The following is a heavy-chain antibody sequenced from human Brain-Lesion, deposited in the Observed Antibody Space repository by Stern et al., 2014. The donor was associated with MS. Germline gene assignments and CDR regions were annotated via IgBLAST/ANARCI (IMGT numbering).Heavy chain of an antibody. CDR2: ISYDGRNT. CDR1: GFTFSSFG. CDR3: AKDRQWLTYFFDY. Sequence: VHLVESGGGVVPPGRPLRLSCAASGFTFSSFGMHWVRQAPGKGLEWVAVISYDGRNTYYADSVKGRFRISRENSQTTLYMQMNSRRAEDTAVYYCAKDRQWLTYFFDYWGQGSLVTGSS. V-gene: IGHV3-30*18. D-gene: IGHD3-22*01. J-gene: IGHJ4*02.